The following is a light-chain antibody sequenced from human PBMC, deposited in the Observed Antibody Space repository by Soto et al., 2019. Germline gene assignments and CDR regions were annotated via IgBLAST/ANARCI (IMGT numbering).Light chain of an antibody. V-gene: IGLV2-14*01. Sequence: QSFLTQPASVSGSPGQSITISCTGTSSDVGGNKYVSWYQQYPGKVPKLLINKVTNRPSGVSYRFSGSKSGNTASLTISALLAEDEADYFFASSTSDSLYVFGTGTKVTVL. J-gene: IGLJ1*01. CDR3: ASSTSDSLYV. CDR2: KVT. CDR1: SSDVGGNKY.